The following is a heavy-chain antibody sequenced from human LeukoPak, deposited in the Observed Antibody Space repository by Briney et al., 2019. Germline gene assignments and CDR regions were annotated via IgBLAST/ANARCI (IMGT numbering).Heavy chain of an antibody. D-gene: IGHD3-9*01. CDR2: INPSGGST. V-gene: IGHV1-46*01. CDR1: GYTFTSYY. Sequence: GASVKVSCKASGYTFTSYYMHWVRQAPGQGLEWMGIINPSGGSTSYAQKFQGRVTMTRDTSTSTVYMELSSLRSEDTAVYYCARGDILTGYLRAPGNVWGQGTTVTVSS. J-gene: IGHJ6*02. CDR3: ARGDILTGYLRAPGNV.